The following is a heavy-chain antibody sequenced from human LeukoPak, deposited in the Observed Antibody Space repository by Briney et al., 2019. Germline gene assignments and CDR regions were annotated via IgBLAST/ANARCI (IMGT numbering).Heavy chain of an antibody. CDR1: GFTFDDYT. J-gene: IGHJ1*01. D-gene: IGHD1-26*01. CDR3: AKDRVSYSLFFHH. CDR2: ISWDGGRT. V-gene: IGHV3-43*01. Sequence: GSLRLSCAASGFTFDDYTMHWVRQAPGKGLEWVSLISWDGGRTYYAASVKGRFTISRDNSKNSLYLQMNSLRTEDTALFYCAKDRVSYSLFFHHWGQGTLVTVSS.